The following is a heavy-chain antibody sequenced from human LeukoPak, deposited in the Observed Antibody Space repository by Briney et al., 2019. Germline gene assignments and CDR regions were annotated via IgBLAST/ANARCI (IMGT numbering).Heavy chain of an antibody. CDR1: GFTFSSYE. V-gene: IGHV3-48*03. J-gene: IGHJ3*02. CDR2: ISSSGSTI. D-gene: IGHD5-18*01. Sequence: GGSLTLSCAASGFTFSSYEMNWVRPAAGKGLEWVSYISSSGSTIYYADSVKGRFTISRDNAKSSLYLQMNSLRAEDTALYYCARVRIQPWPGAFDIWGQGTMVTVSS. CDR3: ARVRIQPWPGAFDI.